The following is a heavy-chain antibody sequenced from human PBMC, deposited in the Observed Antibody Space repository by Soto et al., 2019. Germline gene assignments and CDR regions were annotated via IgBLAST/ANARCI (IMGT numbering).Heavy chain of an antibody. Sequence: GGSLRLSCAASGFTVSDYYMTWIRQAPGKGLEWVSYISGSGTTIYYADSMKDRFTISRTKTKNSLYLQMNSLRDEDTAVYYCARVPPYSSSSYRSVWGKGTTVTVSS. D-gene: IGHD6-13*01. CDR1: GFTVSDYY. CDR3: ARVPPYSSSSYRSV. CDR2: ISGSGTTI. J-gene: IGHJ6*04. V-gene: IGHV3-11*01.